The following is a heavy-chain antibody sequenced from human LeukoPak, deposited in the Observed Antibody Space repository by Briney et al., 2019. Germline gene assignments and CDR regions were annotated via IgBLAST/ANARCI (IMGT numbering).Heavy chain of an antibody. CDR3: ARARSGSGYYYDAFDI. J-gene: IGHJ3*02. Sequence: GGSLRLSCAASGFTISNYGMNWVRQAPGKGLEWVSAISGSGGSTFYADSVKGRFTISRDNSKNTLYLQMNSLRAEDTAVYYCARARSGSGYYYDAFDIWGQGTMVTVSS. D-gene: IGHD3-22*01. CDR2: ISGSGGST. CDR1: GFTISNYG. V-gene: IGHV3-23*01.